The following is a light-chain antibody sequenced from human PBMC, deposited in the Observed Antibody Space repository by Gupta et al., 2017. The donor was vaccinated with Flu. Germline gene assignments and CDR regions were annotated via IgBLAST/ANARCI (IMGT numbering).Light chain of an antibody. J-gene: IGLJ1*01. CDR2: DVS. V-gene: IGLV2-14*04. CDR3: SSFTSSSTYV. CDR1: SSDVGGYNY. Sequence: SITISCTGTSSDVGGYNYVSWYQQHPGKAPKLMIYDVSKRPAGVSNRFSGSKSGNTASLTISGRQAEDEADYYCSSFTSSSTYVFGTGTKVTVL.